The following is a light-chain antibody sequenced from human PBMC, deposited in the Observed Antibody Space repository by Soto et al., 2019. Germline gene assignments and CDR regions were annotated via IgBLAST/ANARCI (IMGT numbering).Light chain of an antibody. CDR1: QSMSDW. Sequence: IQMTQTPSTLSASIGDTVTISCRASQSMSDWLSWYQQKPGISPKLLIYDASTLQSGVPSRFSGSGSGTEFTLTISSLQPEDFATYYCQQRSSYPITFGQGTRWRL. J-gene: IGKJ5*01. CDR3: QQRSSYPIT. V-gene: IGKV1-5*01. CDR2: DAS.